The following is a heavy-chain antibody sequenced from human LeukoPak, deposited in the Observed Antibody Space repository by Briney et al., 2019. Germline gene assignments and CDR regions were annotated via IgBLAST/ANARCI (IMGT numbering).Heavy chain of an antibody. CDR3: VKVGAFWSGYYPPIDAFDI. D-gene: IGHD3-3*01. CDR2: ISDSAGFT. J-gene: IGHJ3*02. V-gene: IGHV3-23*01. Sequence: PGGSLRLSCAASGFTFSNYAMSWVRQAPGKGLEWVSGISDSAGFTYYADSVKGRFTISRDNSKNTLYLQMNSLRAEDTAVYYCVKVGAFWSGYYPPIDAFDIWGQGTMVTVSS. CDR1: GFTFSNYA.